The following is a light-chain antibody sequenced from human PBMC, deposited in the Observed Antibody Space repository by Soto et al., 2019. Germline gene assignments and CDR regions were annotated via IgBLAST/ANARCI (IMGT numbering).Light chain of an antibody. CDR1: QSISSW. J-gene: IGKJ1*01. CDR3: QQYNSYPGT. V-gene: IGKV1-5*03. Sequence: DIQMTQSPSTLSASVGDRVTITCRASQSISSWLAWYQQKPGKVPKLLIYKASNLESGVPSRFSGSGSGTEFTLTISSLQPDDFATYYCQQYNSYPGTFGQGTKVEIK. CDR2: KAS.